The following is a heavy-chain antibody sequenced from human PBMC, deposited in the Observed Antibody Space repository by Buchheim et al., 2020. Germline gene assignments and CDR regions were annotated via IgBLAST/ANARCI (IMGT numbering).Heavy chain of an antibody. CDR1: GFTFSSYA. D-gene: IGHD1-26*01. CDR3: ARGSSPVYSGSHARLH. J-gene: IGHJ4*02. CDR2: ISGSGGST. V-gene: IGHV3-23*01. Sequence: EVQLLESGGGLVQPGGSLRLSCAASGFTFSSYAMSWVRQAPGKGLEWVSAISGSGGSTYYADSVKGRFTISRDNSKNTLYMQMNSLRAEDTAVYYCARGSSPVYSGSHARLHWGQGTL.